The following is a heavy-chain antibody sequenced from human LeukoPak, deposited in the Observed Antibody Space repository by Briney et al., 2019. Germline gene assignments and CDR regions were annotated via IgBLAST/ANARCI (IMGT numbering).Heavy chain of an antibody. J-gene: IGHJ4*02. Sequence: PGGSLRLSCAASGFIFSNYAMNWVRQAAGKGLEWVAYIRYDGSRKYYADSVNGRFTISRDNSKNTLYLQVHSLRGEDTAVYYCATETPDTSGSKLDYWGQGTLVTVSS. D-gene: IGHD3-22*01. CDR3: ATETPDTSGSKLDY. CDR2: IRYDGSRK. CDR1: GFIFSNYA. V-gene: IGHV3-30*02.